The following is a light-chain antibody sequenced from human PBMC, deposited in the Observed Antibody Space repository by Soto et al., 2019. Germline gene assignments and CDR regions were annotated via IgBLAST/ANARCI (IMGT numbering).Light chain of an antibody. CDR1: QSISSY. V-gene: IGKV1-39*01. CDR3: QQTNSTPQT. CDR2: AAS. Sequence: DIQMTQSPSSLSASVGDRVTITCRASQSISSYLNWYQQKPGKAPKLLIYAASSLQSGVPSRCSGSGSGTDFTLTISSLQPEDFATYYCQQTNSTPQTFGQGTKVDIK. J-gene: IGKJ1*01.